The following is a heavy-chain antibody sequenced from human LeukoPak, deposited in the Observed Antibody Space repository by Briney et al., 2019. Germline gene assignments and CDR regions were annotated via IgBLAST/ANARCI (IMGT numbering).Heavy chain of an antibody. Sequence: SETLSLTCTVSGASVSGSAYYWGWIRQPPGKGLEWIGNIYYSGSTYYNESLESRVTISIDTSRNQFSLKLSSVTAADTAVYYCARDKYYYDSSGRGLDYWGQGTLVTVSS. CDR1: GASVSGSAYY. J-gene: IGHJ4*02. CDR2: IYYSGST. V-gene: IGHV4-39*07. D-gene: IGHD3-22*01. CDR3: ARDKYYYDSSGRGLDY.